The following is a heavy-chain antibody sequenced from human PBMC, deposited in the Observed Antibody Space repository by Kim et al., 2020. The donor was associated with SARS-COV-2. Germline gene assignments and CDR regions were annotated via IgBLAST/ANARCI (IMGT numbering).Heavy chain of an antibody. CDR1: GGSISSYY. J-gene: IGHJ4*02. D-gene: IGHD5-18*01. CDR2: IYYSGST. Sequence: SETLSLTCTVSGGSISSYYWSWIRQPPGKGLEWIGYIYYSGSTNYNPSLKSRVTISVDTSKNQFSLKLSSVTAADTAVYYCASLRRGYSYGYAVDYWGQG. CDR3: ASLRRGYSYGYAVDY. V-gene: IGHV4-59*08.